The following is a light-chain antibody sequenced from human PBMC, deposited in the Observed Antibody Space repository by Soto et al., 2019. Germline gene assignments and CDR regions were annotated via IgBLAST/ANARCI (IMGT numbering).Light chain of an antibody. CDR3: QQYNNWPPIT. J-gene: IGKJ5*01. V-gene: IGKV3-15*01. Sequence: EIVMTQSPATLSVSPGERATLSCRASQSVSSKLAWYQQKPGQAPRLLIYGASTRATGIPARFSGSGSGTEFTPTISSLQYEDFEVYYCQQYNNWPPITFGQGTRLEIK. CDR2: GAS. CDR1: QSVSSK.